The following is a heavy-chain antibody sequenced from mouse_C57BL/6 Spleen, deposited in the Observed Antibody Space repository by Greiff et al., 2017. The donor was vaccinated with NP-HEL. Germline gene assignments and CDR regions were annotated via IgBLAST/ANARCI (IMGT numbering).Heavy chain of an antibody. CDR2: INPNYGTT. Sequence: VHVKQSGPELVKPGASVKISCKASGYSFTDYNMNWVKQSNGKSLEWIGVINPNYGTTSYNQKFKGKATLTVDQSSSTAYMQLNRLTSEDSAVYYFSAYYSNFGGYFDVWGTGTTVTVSS. D-gene: IGHD2-5*01. CDR1: GYSFTDYN. CDR3: SAYYSNFGGYFDV. V-gene: IGHV1-39*01. J-gene: IGHJ1*03.